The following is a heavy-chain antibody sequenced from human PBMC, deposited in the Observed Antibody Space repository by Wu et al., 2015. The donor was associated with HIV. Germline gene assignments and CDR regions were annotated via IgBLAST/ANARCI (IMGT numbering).Heavy chain of an antibody. J-gene: IGHJ4*01. Sequence: QVQLVQSGADVKKPGASVKVSCKASGYTFTGYYMHWVRQAPGQGLEWMGWINNDSGDIKYAQKFQGRVTMTRDTSISTAYMELRRLTSDDLAVYYCVRRQNWNLNNYHFDYWGQVRWSPSPQ. CDR3: VRRQNWNLNNYHFDY. CDR2: INNDSGDI. V-gene: IGHV1-2*02. D-gene: IGHD1-1*01. CDR1: GYTFTGYY.